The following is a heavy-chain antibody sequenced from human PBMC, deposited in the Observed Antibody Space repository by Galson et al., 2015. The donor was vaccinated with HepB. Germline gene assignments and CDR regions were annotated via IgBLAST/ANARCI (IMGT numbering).Heavy chain of an antibody. D-gene: IGHD3-22*01. J-gene: IGHJ4*02. Sequence: SLRLSCATSGFTFSNYWMSWVRQAPGKGLEWVANIKEDGSEIHYVDSVKGRFTISRDNAKNFLYLHMSSLRAEDTAIYYCVRNLKYENSHYRPFEYLGQGTLVTVSS. CDR3: VRNLKYENSHYRPFEY. V-gene: IGHV3-7*01. CDR2: IKEDGSEI. CDR1: GFTFSNYW.